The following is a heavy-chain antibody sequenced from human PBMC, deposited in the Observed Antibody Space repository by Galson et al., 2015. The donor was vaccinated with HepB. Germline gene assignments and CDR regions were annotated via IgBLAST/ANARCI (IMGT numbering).Heavy chain of an antibody. D-gene: IGHD3-10*01. V-gene: IGHV4-59*01. Sequence: LSLTCTVSGGSISSYYWSWIRQPPGKGLEWIGYIYYSGSTNYNPSLKSRVTISVDTSKNQFSLKLSSVTAADTAVYYCARATRGVKYYYGMDVWGQGTTVTVSS. CDR3: ARATRGVKYYYGMDV. J-gene: IGHJ6*02. CDR1: GGSISSYY. CDR2: IYYSGST.